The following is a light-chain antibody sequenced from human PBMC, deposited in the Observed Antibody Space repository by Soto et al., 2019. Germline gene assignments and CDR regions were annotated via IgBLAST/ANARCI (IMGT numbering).Light chain of an antibody. CDR3: QQYNTWRSIT. V-gene: IGKV3-15*01. Sequence: EIVMTQSPATLSVSPGERATLSCRASQSISSNLGWYQQRPGQAPRLLIYGASTRATGIPARFSGSGSGTEFPLTISILQSEDFAVYYCQQYNTWRSITFGQGTRLEIK. CDR1: QSISSN. CDR2: GAS. J-gene: IGKJ5*01.